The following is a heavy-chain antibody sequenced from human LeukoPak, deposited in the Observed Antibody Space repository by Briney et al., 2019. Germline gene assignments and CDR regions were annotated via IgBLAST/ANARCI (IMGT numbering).Heavy chain of an antibody. CDR3: AKATFEDDYYGSGSYYLY. J-gene: IGHJ4*02. V-gene: IGHV3-23*01. D-gene: IGHD3-10*01. Sequence: GGSLRLSCAASGFTFSSYAMSWVRQAPGKGLEWASAISGSGGGTYYADSVKGRFTISRDNSKNTLYLQMNSLRAEDTAVYYCAKATFEDDYYGSGSYYLYWGQGTLVTVSS. CDR1: GFTFSSYA. CDR2: ISGSGGGT.